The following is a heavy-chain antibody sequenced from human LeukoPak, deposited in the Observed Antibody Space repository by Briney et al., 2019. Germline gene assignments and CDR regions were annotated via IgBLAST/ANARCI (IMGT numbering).Heavy chain of an antibody. D-gene: IGHD3-3*01. CDR2: IYYSGST. CDR1: GGSISSYY. V-gene: IGHV4-59*01. Sequence: PSETLSLTCTDSGGSISSYYWSWIRQPPGKGLEWIGYIYYSGSTNYNPSLKSRVTISVDTSKNQFSLKLSSVTAADTAVYYCARDFGLAPWYFDLWGRGTLVTVSS. J-gene: IGHJ2*01. CDR3: ARDFGLAPWYFDL.